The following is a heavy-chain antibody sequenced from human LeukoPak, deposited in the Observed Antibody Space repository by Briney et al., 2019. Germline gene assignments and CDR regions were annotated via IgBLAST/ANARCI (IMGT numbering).Heavy chain of an antibody. V-gene: IGHV3-48*01. CDR2: INSRSSDI. CDR3: TTCRDGYNYGNY. CDR1: GFTFSNDG. J-gene: IGHJ4*02. Sequence: GGSLRLSCAASGFTFSNDGMSWVRQAPGKRPEWISYINSRSSDIHYADSVRGRFTISRDNSKNTLYLQMNSLRAEDTAVYYCTTCRDGYNYGNYWGQGTLVTVSS. D-gene: IGHD5-24*01.